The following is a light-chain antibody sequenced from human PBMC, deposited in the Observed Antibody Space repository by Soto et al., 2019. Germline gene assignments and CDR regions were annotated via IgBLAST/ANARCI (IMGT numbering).Light chain of an antibody. CDR3: QQRSNWPLT. V-gene: IGKV3-11*01. J-gene: IGKJ4*01. CDR2: DAS. CDR1: QSINRH. Sequence: IVLTKSPAPLSLSPGERATLSCRASQSINRHLAWYQQKPGQAPRLLIYDASNRATGIPARFSGSGSGTDFTLTISSLEPEDFAVYYCQQRSNWPLTFGGGTKVDI.